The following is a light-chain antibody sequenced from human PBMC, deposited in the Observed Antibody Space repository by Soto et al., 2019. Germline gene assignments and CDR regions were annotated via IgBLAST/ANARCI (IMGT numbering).Light chain of an antibody. CDR1: SRDVGGYNY. Sequence: QSVLTQPASVSGSPGQSITLSCTGTSRDVGGYNYVSWYQQHPGKAPKLMIYEVSNRPSEVSHRCSGSKSGNTASLTISGRQAEDEGNYYCSSYTSGSSLVVFGGGTKLTVL. V-gene: IGLV2-14*01. CDR2: EVS. J-gene: IGLJ3*02. CDR3: SSYTSGSSLVV.